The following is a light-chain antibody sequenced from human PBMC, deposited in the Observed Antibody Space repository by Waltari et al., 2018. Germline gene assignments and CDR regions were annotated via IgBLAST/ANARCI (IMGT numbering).Light chain of an antibody. CDR3: QQYHNWPLT. CDR2: GAS. Sequence: ETVITQSPATLSVSPGERANLSCRASQTVSNDLAWYHQKPGQAPRLLIYGASTRPTGVPARFSGSGSGTEFTLTISSLQSDDFEVYYCQQYHNWPLTFGGGTKVEIK. J-gene: IGKJ4*01. CDR1: QTVSND. V-gene: IGKV3-15*01.